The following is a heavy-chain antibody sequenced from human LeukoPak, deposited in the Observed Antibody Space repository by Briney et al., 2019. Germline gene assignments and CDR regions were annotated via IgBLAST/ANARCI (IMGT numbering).Heavy chain of an antibody. V-gene: IGHV3-53*01. CDR2: IDNDGKT. CDR3: ARRAGAYSHPYDY. CDR1: GFTVSSSY. Sequence: GGSLRLSCAASGFTVSSSYMSWVRQAPGNGLECVSVIDNDGKTYYSNSVKGRFTISRDISKNTLYLQMNRLRDEDTAVYYCARRAGAYSHPYDYWGQGTLVTVSS. J-gene: IGHJ4*02. D-gene: IGHD4/OR15-4a*01.